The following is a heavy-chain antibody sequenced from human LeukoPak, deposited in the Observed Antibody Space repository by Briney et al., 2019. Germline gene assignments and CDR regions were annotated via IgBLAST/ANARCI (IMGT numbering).Heavy chain of an antibody. CDR2: IYYSGST. CDR1: GGSISSYY. J-gene: IGHJ4*02. CDR3: ARYNYNSAASSYFDS. Sequence: SETLSLTCTVSGGSISSYYWSWIRQPPGKGLEWIGYIYYSGSTNYNPSLKSRVTISVDTSKNQFSLKLSSVTAADTAVYYCARYNYNSAASSYFDSWGQGTLVTVSS. V-gene: IGHV4-59*08. D-gene: IGHD3-10*01.